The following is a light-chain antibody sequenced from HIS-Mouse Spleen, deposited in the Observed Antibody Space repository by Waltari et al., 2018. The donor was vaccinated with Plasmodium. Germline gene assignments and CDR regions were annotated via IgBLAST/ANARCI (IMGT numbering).Light chain of an antibody. CDR2: EDN. V-gene: IGLV6-57*04. CDR1: SGSIASNY. Sequence: NFMLTQPHSVSESPGKTVTISSTRSSGSIASNYVQWYQQRPGSAPTTVIYEDNQSPSGVPERFSGSIDSSSNSASLTISGLKTEDEADYYCRSYDSSNWVFGGGTKLTVL. CDR3: RSYDSSNWV. J-gene: IGLJ3*02.